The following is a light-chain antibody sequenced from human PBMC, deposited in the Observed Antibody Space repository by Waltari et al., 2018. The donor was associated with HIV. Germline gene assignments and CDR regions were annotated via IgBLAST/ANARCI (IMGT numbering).Light chain of an antibody. CDR1: SSDVGSYNL. J-gene: IGLJ3*02. Sequence: QSALTQPASVAGSPGQSSTIPCTGPSSDVGSYNLVAWYQQHPGKAPKLMIYEGSKRPSGVSNRFSGSKSGNTASLTISGLQAEDEDDYYCCSYAGSNTWVFGGGTKLTVL. V-gene: IGLV2-23*01. CDR2: EGS. CDR3: CSYAGSNTWV.